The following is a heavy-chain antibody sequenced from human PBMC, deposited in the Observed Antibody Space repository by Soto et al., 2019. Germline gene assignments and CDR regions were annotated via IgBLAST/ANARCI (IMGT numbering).Heavy chain of an antibody. CDR3: ARGAPWICLIVVDSLHFDV. CDR1: GYTFTGYY. CDR2: INPNSGGT. J-gene: IGHJ4*02. Sequence: QVQLVQSGAEVKKPGASVKVSCKASGYTFTGYYLHWVRQAPGQGLEWMGWINPNSGGTNYAQKFQGWVIMTRDTSISTAYMDLSRLRSDDTAVYYCARGAPWICLIVVDSLHFDVWGQGTLVTVSS. V-gene: IGHV1-2*04. D-gene: IGHD3-22*01.